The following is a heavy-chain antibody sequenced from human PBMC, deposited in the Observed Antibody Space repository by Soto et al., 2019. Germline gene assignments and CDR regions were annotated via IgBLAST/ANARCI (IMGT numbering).Heavy chain of an antibody. V-gene: IGHV4-31*03. CDR2: INHRGSL. D-gene: IGHD1-1*01. CDR3: ARELPQRQGRNMDV. Sequence: ASETLSLTCTVSGGSISSGGYYWTWIRHRPGEGLEWFGYINHRGSLYYNPSLKSRVSMSVDTSKNQFSLNLSSVTAADTAVYYCARELPQRQGRNMDVWGQGTTVTVSS. CDR1: GGSISSGGYY. J-gene: IGHJ6*02.